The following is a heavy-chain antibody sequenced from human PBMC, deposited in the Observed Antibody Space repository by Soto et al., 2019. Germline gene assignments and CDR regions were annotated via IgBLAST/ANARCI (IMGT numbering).Heavy chain of an antibody. CDR1: GFTFSNAW. V-gene: IGHV3-15*01. J-gene: IGHJ3*02. Sequence: GGSLRLSCAASGFTFSNAWMSWVRQAPGKGLEWVGHIKSKTDGGTTDYAAPVKGRFTISRDDSKNTLYLQMNSLKTEDTAVYYCTTAPFSDCGGDCYPLEDAFDIWGQGTMVTVSS. CDR3: TTAPFSDCGGDCYPLEDAFDI. CDR2: IKSKTDGGTT. D-gene: IGHD2-21*02.